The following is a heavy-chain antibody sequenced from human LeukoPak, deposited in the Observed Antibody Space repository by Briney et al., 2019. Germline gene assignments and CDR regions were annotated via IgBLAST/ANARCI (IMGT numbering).Heavy chain of an antibody. J-gene: IGHJ4*02. CDR3: ARVDTIRTVFDY. D-gene: IGHD3-3*01. Sequence: PGGSLRLSCAAPGFTFSSYWMSWVRQAPGKGLEWVANIKQDGSEKYYVDSVKGRFTISRDNAKNSLYLQMNSLRAEDTAVYYCARVDTIRTVFDYWGQGTLVTVSS. CDR2: IKQDGSEK. V-gene: IGHV3-7*01. CDR1: GFTFSSYW.